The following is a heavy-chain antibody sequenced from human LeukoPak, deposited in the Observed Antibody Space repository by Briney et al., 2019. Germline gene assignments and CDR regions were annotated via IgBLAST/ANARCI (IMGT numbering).Heavy chain of an antibody. CDR3: ATRTPAPH. Sequence: SETLSLTCAVSGGSISSSSWWSWVRQPPGKGLEWIGEMSHSGSTNYSPSLKSRVTISVDKSKNQFSLRLSPVTAADTAVYYCATRTPAPHWGQGTLVTVSS. CDR2: MSHSGST. J-gene: IGHJ4*02. V-gene: IGHV4-4*02. D-gene: IGHD2-2*01. CDR1: GGSISSSSW.